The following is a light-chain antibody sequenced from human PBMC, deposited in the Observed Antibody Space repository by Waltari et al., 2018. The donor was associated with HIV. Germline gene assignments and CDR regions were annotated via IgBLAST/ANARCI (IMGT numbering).Light chain of an antibody. CDR3: QQYHGWPST. V-gene: IGKV3-15*01. CDR1: HNINIR. Sequence: EIVMTQSPATLSLYPGESATLSCRARHNINIRVAWYQERPGQAPRLLVYGASIRAIGVPGRFSGNGTGTEFSLTISGLQSEDYAVYYCQQYHGWPSTFGQGTNLEI. J-gene: IGKJ2*01. CDR2: GAS.